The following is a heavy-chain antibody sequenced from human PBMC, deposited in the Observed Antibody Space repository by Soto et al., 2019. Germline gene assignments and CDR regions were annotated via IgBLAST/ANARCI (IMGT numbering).Heavy chain of an antibody. CDR1: GGSISSSSR. V-gene: IGHV4-4*02. CDR2: ISHGGNT. CDR3: ARDFKAPNDAWAFDY. Sequence: PSETLSLTCAVSGGSISSSSRWNWVRQPPGRGLEWNGEISHGGNTNYNPSLKSRVTISLDKSNNQVSLKLNSVTAADTVVYYFARDFKAPNDAWAFDYCCQGTLVTVFS. J-gene: IGHJ4*02. D-gene: IGHD3-16*01.